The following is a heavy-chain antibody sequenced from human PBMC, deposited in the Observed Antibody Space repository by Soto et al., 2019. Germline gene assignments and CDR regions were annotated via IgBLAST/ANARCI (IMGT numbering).Heavy chain of an antibody. J-gene: IGHJ4*02. Sequence: ASVKVSCKASGGTFSSYAISWVRQAPGQGLEWMGGIIPIFGTANYAQKFQGRVTITADESTSTAYMELSSLRSEDTAVYYCARHNAGYSSGWRHSLLYYFDHWGQGTLVTVSS. CDR3: ARHNAGYSSGWRHSLLYYFDH. V-gene: IGHV1-69*13. CDR1: GGTFSSYA. CDR2: IIPIFGTA. D-gene: IGHD6-19*01.